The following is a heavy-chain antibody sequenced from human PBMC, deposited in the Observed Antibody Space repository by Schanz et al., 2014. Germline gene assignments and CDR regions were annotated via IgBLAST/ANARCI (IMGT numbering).Heavy chain of an antibody. D-gene: IGHD1-7*01. Sequence: VQLVESGGGVVQPGRSLRLSCAASGFTFSRYWMHWVRQAPGKGLVWVSHINSDGTTTTYADSVKGRFTISRDNAENTLYLQMNSLRVEDTAVYYCAMGGYQLHHWGQGTLVNVSS. CDR3: AMGGYQLHH. V-gene: IGHV3-74*01. CDR2: INSDGTTT. J-gene: IGHJ4*02. CDR1: GFTFSRYW.